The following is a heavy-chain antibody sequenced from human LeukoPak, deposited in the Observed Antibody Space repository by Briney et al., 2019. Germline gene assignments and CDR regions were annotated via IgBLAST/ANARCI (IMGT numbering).Heavy chain of an antibody. CDR2: IIPIFGTA. J-gene: IGHJ4*02. CDR3: ARAPPRFLEWLPKFDY. V-gene: IGHV1-69*13. Sequence: GASVKVSCKASGGTFSSYAISWVRQAPGQGLEWMGGIIPIFGTANYAQKFQGRVTITADESTSTAYMELSSLRSEDTAVYYCARAPPRFLEWLPKFDYWGQGTLVTVSS. CDR1: GGTFSSYA. D-gene: IGHD3-3*01.